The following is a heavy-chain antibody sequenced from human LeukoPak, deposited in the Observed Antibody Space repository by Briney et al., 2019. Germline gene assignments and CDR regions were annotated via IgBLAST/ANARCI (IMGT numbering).Heavy chain of an antibody. Sequence: ETLSLTCAVYGGSFSGYYWIWIRQAPGKGLEWVSSMDYSGGSTHYADSVMGRFTISRDNSKNTLYLQLNSLSADDTAVYYCARNSGWYGVSWGQETLVTVSS. D-gene: IGHD6-19*01. CDR2: MDYSGGST. J-gene: IGHJ4*02. CDR3: ARNSGWYGVS. CDR1: GGSFSGYY. V-gene: IGHV3-23*01.